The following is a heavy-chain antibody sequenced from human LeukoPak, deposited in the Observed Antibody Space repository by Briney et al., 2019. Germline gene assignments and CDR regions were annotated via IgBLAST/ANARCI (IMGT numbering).Heavy chain of an antibody. D-gene: IGHD2-2*01. J-gene: IGHJ4*02. CDR2: ISGNGSNT. CDR1: GFTFSSYA. V-gene: IGHV3-23*01. Sequence: GGSLRLSCAASGFTFSSYAMSWVRQAPGKGLEWVSAISGNGSNTYYADSVKGRFTISRDNSKNTLYLQMNSLRAEDTAVYYCAKDMVVPAASESPSDYWGQGTLVTVSS. CDR3: AKDMVVPAASESPSDY.